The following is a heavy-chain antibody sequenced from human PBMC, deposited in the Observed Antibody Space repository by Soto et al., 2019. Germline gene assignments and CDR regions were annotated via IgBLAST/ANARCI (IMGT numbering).Heavy chain of an antibody. Sequence: GGSLRLSCAASGFTFSSYGMTWVRQAPGKGLEWVANINQDGSYKFYVDSVEGRFTISRDNAKNSLYMQMNSLRAEDTDVYYCARGAGSYLSRVVDDFDIWGKGPMVTVSS. CDR3: ARGAGSYLSRVVDDFDI. D-gene: IGHD3-10*01. CDR1: GFTFSSYG. CDR2: INQDGSYK. J-gene: IGHJ3*02. V-gene: IGHV3-7*04.